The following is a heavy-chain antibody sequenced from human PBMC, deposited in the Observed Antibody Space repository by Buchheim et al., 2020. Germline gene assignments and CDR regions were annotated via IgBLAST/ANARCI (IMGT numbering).Heavy chain of an antibody. V-gene: IGHV3-23*01. D-gene: IGHD6-19*01. CDR3: TRSMAVAGYSFYYYGMDV. CDR2: ITGGGVTT. Sequence: EVQLLESGGDLVQPGGSLRLSCAGSGFTSINHALNWVRQAPGKGLEWVSSITGGGVTTYYADSVKGRFTISRDNSRSTLYLQMNSMRAEDTATYFCTRSMAVAGYSFYYYGMDVWGPGTTVTVSS. CDR1: GFTSINHA. J-gene: IGHJ6*02.